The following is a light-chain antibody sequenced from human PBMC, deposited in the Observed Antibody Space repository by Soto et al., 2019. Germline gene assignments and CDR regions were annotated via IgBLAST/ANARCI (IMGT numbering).Light chain of an antibody. J-gene: IGKJ2*01. CDR3: QHLNTYPRT. CDR2: GAS. CDR1: QGISSC. V-gene: IGKV1-9*01. Sequence: DIQLTQSPSFLSASVGDRVTITCRASQGISSCLAWYQQQPGKAPKLLIYGASTLQRGVSSRFSGSGSGTECTLTISSLQPEDFATYYCQHLNTYPRTFGQGTKLEVK.